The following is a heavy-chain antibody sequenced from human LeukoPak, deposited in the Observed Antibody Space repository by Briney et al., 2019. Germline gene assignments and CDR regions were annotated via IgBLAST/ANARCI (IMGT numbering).Heavy chain of an antibody. CDR3: ARDFGTTGWYTFDY. CDR2: TYYRSKWYN. CDR1: GDSVSSKNGA. J-gene: IGHJ4*02. Sequence: SQTLSLTCVVSGDSVSSKNGAWNWIRQSPSRGLEWLGRTYYRSKWYNDYAESMEGRMTISQDTSKNQYSLRLNSVTPDDTAVYYCARDFGTTGWYTFDYWGQGTLVTVSS. D-gene: IGHD6-19*01. V-gene: IGHV6-1*01.